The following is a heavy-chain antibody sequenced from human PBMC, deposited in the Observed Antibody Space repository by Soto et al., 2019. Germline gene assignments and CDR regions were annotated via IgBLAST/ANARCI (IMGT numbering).Heavy chain of an antibody. J-gene: IGHJ3*02. CDR2: ISWNSGSI. CDR1: GFTFDDYA. D-gene: IGHD1-7*01. V-gene: IGHV3-9*01. CDR3: AKDIGFADCNYHDAFDI. Sequence: QPGGSLRLSCAASGFTFDDYAMHWVRQAPGKGLEWVSGISWNSGSIGYADSVKGRFTISRDNAKNSLYLQMNSLRAEDTALYYCAKDIGFADCNYHDAFDIWGQGTMVTVSS.